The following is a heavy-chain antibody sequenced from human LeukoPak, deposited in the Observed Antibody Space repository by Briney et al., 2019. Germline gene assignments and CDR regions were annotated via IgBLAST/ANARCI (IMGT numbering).Heavy chain of an antibody. Sequence: SETLSLTCTVSGGSISSYYWGWIRQPPGKGLEWIGSIYYSGSTYYNPSLKSRVTISVDTSKNQFSLKLSSVTAADTAVYYCARSVVVTAIDYWGQGTLVTVSS. J-gene: IGHJ4*02. CDR3: ARSVVVTAIDY. CDR1: GGSISSYY. V-gene: IGHV4-39*07. CDR2: IYYSGST. D-gene: IGHD2-21*02.